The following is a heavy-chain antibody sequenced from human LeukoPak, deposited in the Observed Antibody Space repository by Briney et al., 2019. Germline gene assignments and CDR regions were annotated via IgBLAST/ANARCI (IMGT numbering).Heavy chain of an antibody. CDR1: GGSISSYY. J-gene: IGHJ4*02. CDR2: IFYKGNT. Sequence: KPSETLSLTCIVSGGSISSYYWSWIRQAPHKGLEWIGYIFYKGNTNYNPSLKSRVTMSVDTSKNQFSLRLTSVTAADTALYYCAREGGSNWLVFDYWGQGTLATVSS. V-gene: IGHV4-59*01. D-gene: IGHD6-25*01. CDR3: AREGGSNWLVFDY.